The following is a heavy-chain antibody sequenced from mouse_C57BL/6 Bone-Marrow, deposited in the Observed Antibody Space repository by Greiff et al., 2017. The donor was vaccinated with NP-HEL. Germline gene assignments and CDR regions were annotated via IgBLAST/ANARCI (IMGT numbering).Heavy chain of an antibody. J-gene: IGHJ2*01. CDR2: IYPRSGNT. D-gene: IGHD1-1*01. CDR1: GYTFTSYG. Sequence: VQRVESGAELARPGASVKLSCKASGYTFTSYGISWVKQRTGQGLEWIGEIYPRSGNTYYNEKFKGKATLTADKSSSTAYMELRSLTSEDSAVYFCARLGYYGYYFDYWGQGTTLTVSS. V-gene: IGHV1-81*01. CDR3: ARLGYYGYYFDY.